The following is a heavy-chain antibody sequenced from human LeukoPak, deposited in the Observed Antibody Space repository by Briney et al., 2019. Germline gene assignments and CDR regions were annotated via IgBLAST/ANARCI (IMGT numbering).Heavy chain of an antibody. CDR2: INPSGGST. D-gene: IGHD1-26*01. J-gene: IGHJ3*02. CDR1: GYTFTRYY. CDR3: AREWVADAFDI. V-gene: IGHV1-46*01. Sequence: ASVKASCKSSGYTFTRYYIHWVRQAPGQGLEWMAIINPSGGSTNYAQNFQGRVSLTRDTSTNTVYMELSSLKSEDTAVYYCAREWVADAFDIWGQGTMVTVSS.